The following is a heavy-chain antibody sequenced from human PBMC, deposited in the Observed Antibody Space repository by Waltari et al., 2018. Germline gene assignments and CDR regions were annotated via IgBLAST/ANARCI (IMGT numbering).Heavy chain of an antibody. D-gene: IGHD3-22*01. CDR3: ARTDYYDSSGYHAGPGY. V-gene: IGHV1-69*01. J-gene: IGHJ4*02. CDR1: GGTFSSYA. CDR2: IIPIFGTA. Sequence: QVQLVQSGAEVKKPGSSVKVSCKASGGTFSSYAISWVRQAPGQGLEWMGGIIPIFGTANYARKFQGRVTITADESTSTAYMELSSLRSEDTAVYYCARTDYYDSSGYHAGPGYWGQGTLVTVSS.